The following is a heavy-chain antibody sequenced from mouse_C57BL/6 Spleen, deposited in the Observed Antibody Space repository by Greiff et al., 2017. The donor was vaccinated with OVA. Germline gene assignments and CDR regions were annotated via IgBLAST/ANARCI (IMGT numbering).Heavy chain of an antibody. V-gene: IGHV7-3*01. CDR1: GFTFTDYY. CDR3: ARYDYVWYFDV. J-gene: IGHJ1*03. CDR2: IRNKANGYTT. D-gene: IGHD2-4*01. Sequence: EVKLMESGGGLVQPGGSLSLSCAASGFTFTDYYMSWVRQPPGKALEWLGFIRNKANGYTTEYSASVKGRFIISRDNSQSILYLQMNALRAEDSATYYCARYDYVWYFDVWGTGTTVTVSS.